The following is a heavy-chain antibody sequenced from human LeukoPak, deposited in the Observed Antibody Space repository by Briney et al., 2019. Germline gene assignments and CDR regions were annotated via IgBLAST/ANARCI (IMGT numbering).Heavy chain of an antibody. Sequence: GGSLRLSCAASGFTFSSYEMNWVRQAPGKGLEWVSYISSSGSTIYYADSVKGRYTISRDNSKNTLFLQTNSLRAEDTAVYYCAKSRGSGSSMARGVNFDYWGQGTLVTVSS. CDR1: GFTFSSYE. D-gene: IGHD3-10*01. V-gene: IGHV3-48*03. CDR3: AKSRGSGSSMARGVNFDY. J-gene: IGHJ4*02. CDR2: ISSSGSTI.